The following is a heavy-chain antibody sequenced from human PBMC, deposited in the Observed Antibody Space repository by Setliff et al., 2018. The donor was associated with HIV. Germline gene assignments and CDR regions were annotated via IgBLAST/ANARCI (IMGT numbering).Heavy chain of an antibody. V-gene: IGHV3-7*03. CDR1: GFTFRTYW. Sequence: SCAVSGFTFRTYWMSWVRQTPGKGLEWVANIKPDGSEKYYVDSVKGRFAISRDNAKNSLSLQMNSLRADDTAVYYCARDYYGGFGDYDFGDYFDYWGQGALVTVSS. D-gene: IGHD4-17*01. CDR2: IKPDGSEK. CDR3: ARDYYGGFGDYDFGDYFDY. J-gene: IGHJ4*02.